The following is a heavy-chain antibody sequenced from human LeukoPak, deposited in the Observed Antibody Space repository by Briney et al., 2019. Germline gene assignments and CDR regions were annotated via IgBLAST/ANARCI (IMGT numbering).Heavy chain of an antibody. CDR1: GFTFSSYA. CDR3: ARDANYYDSSGAFDY. V-gene: IGHV3-30-3*01. J-gene: IGHJ4*02. Sequence: PGGSLRLSCAASGFTFSSYAMHWVRQAPGKGLEWVAVISYDGSNKYYADSVKGRFTISRDNSKNTLYLQMNGLRAEDTAVYYCARDANYYDSSGAFDYWGQGTLVTVSS. D-gene: IGHD3-22*01. CDR2: ISYDGSNK.